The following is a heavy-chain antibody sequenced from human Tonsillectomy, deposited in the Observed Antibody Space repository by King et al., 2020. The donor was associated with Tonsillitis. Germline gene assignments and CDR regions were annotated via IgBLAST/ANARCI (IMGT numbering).Heavy chain of an antibody. J-gene: IGHJ4*02. CDR1: GFRFDWFA. Sequence: VQLVESGGGLVQPGGSLRLSCAASGFRFDWFAMSWVRQAPGKGLEWVSAITGGGGDTYYADSVKGRLTISRDNSKNTLFLEMNSLRAEDTAVYYCAKFSGQNYEDYNFDYWGQGPRVTVSS. CDR2: ITGGGGDT. V-gene: IGHV3-23*04. D-gene: IGHD3-3*01. CDR3: AKFSGQNYEDYNFDY.